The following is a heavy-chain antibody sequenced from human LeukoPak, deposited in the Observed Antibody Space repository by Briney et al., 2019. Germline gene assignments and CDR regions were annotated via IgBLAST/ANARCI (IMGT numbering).Heavy chain of an antibody. Sequence: GESLKISCKCSGYTFTSYSSGWVRQMPGKDLEWMGIIYPGDSDTRYNPSCQGQVTISADKSISTAYLQRSSLKASATAMYYCARLMDVWGKGTTVTVSS. J-gene: IGHJ6*04. CDR1: GYTFTSYS. V-gene: IGHV5-51*01. CDR2: IYPGDSDT. CDR3: ARLMDV.